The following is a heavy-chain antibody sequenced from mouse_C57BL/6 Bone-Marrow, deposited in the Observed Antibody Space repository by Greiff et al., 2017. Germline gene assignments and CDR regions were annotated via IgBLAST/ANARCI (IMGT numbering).Heavy chain of an antibody. Sequence: VQLQQPGAELVKPGASVKLSCKASGYTFTSYWMHWVKQRPGQGLEWIGKIHPNSGSTNYNEKFKSKATLTVDKSSSTAYMQLSSLTSEDSAVYYCASPRSSKMYYFDVWGKGTTLTVSS. CDR3: ASPRSSKMYYFDV. D-gene: IGHD2-10*02. V-gene: IGHV1-64*01. J-gene: IGHJ2*01. CDR2: IHPNSGST. CDR1: GYTFTSYW.